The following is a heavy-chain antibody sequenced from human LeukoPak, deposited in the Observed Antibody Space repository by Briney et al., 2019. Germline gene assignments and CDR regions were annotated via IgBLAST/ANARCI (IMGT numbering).Heavy chain of an antibody. CDR3: ARLYGAFDY. CDR1: GYSLTHYA. CDR2: INTNTGNS. D-gene: IGHD1-26*01. J-gene: IGHJ4*02. Sequence: ASVTVSCKASGYSLTHYAMNWVRQAPGQGLEWMGWINTNTGNSTYAQGFTGRFVFSLDTSVSTAYLQISSLEAEDTAIYYCARLYGAFDYWGQGTLVTVSS. V-gene: IGHV7-4-1*02.